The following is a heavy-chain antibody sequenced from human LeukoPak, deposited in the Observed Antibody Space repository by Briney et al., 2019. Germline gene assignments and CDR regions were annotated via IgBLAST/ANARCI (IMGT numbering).Heavy chain of an antibody. V-gene: IGHV3-48*03. Sequence: GGSLRLSCAASGFTFSSYEMNWVRQAPGKGLEWVSYISSSGSTIYYADSVKGRFTISRDNSKNTLYLQMNSLRAEDTAIYYCAKNGDRGAYCSGGSCYPYYYYYMDVWGKGTTVTISS. CDR2: ISSSGSTI. CDR3: AKNGDRGAYCSGGSCYPYYYYYMDV. CDR1: GFTFSSYE. D-gene: IGHD2-15*01. J-gene: IGHJ6*03.